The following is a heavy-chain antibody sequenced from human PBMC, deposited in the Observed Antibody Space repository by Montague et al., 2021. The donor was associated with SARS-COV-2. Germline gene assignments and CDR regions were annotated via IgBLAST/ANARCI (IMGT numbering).Heavy chain of an antibody. CDR2: INLSGST. CDR1: GGSFSGYY. Sequence: SETLSLTCAVYGGSFSGYYWSWIRLPPGQGLEWMWEINLSGSTKYNPTLKSRVTISVDTSKNQFTLKLSSGTAADTAVYYCARGTKRVFTYDYDSSGYASDYWGQGTLVTVSS. D-gene: IGHD3-22*01. V-gene: IGHV4-34*01. CDR3: ARGTKRVFTYDYDSSGYASDY. J-gene: IGHJ4*02.